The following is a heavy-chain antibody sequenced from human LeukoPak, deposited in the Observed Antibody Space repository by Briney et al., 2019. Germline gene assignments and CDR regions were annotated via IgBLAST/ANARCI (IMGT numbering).Heavy chain of an antibody. V-gene: IGHV1-18*01. CDR1: GYTFTCYG. CDR3: ARVLYASSGYYPDY. D-gene: IGHD3-22*01. CDR2: ISAYNGNT. Sequence: GASVKVSCKASGYTFTCYGISWVRQAPGQGLEWMGWISAYNGNTNYAQKLQGRVTTTTDTSTSTAYMELRSLRSDDTAVYYCARVLYASSGYYPDYWGQGTLVTVSS. J-gene: IGHJ4*02.